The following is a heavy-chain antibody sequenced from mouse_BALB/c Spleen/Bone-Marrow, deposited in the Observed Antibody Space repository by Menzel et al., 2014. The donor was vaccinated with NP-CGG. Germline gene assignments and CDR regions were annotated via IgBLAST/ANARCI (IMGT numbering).Heavy chain of an antibody. J-gene: IGHJ4*01. CDR2: IYPGDGDT. Sequence: VQGVESGAELARPGASVKLSCKASGYTFTSYWMQWVKPRPGQGLEWIGAIYPGDGDTRFTQKFKGKATLTADKSSSTAYMQLSSLASEDSAVYYCARAKRYGEMDYWGQGTSVTVSS. CDR1: GYTFTSYW. CDR3: ARAKRYGEMDY. V-gene: IGHV1-87*01. D-gene: IGHD2-14*01.